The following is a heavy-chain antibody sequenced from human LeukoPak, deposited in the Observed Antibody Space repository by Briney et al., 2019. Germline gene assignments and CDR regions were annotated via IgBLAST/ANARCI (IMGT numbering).Heavy chain of an antibody. D-gene: IGHD4-23*01. Sequence: PSETLSLTCTVSGGSVFSYYWSWIRQPPGKGLEWIGYIYYSRGTNYNPSLKSRVTISVDTSNNQFSLRLTSVTAADTAMYYCARHDDVPLVRNGFDYWGQGTLVTVSS. V-gene: IGHV4-59*08. CDR1: GGSVFSYY. CDR2: IYYSRGT. J-gene: IGHJ4*02. CDR3: ARHDDVPLVRNGFDY.